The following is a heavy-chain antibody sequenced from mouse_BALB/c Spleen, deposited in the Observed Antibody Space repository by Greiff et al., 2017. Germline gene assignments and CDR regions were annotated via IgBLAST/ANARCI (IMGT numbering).Heavy chain of an antibody. CDR1: GYTFTSYN. D-gene: IGHD2-3*01. CDR2: IYPGNGDT. Sequence: QVQLKQPGAELVKPGASVKMSCKASGYTFTSYNMHWVKQTPGQGLEWIGAIYPGNGDTSYNQKFKGKATLTADKSSSTAYMQLSSLTSEDSAVYYCARGGDGYPWYFDVWGAGTTVTVSS. CDR3: ARGGDGYPWYFDV. V-gene: IGHV1-12*01. J-gene: IGHJ1*01.